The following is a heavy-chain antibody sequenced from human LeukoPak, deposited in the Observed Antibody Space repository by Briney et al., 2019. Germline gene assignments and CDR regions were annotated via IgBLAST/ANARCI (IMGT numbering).Heavy chain of an antibody. CDR1: GFTLSSHN. CDR2: ISSSGSIT. D-gene: IGHD3-10*01. CDR3: ARPGITAFDI. Sequence: GGSLRLSCVASGFTLSSHNINWVRQAPGKGLEWVSHISSSGSITCYGGSVKGRITISRDNAKNSVSLYMNSLRAEDSAVYYCARPGITAFDIWGQGTMVTVSS. V-gene: IGHV3-48*01. J-gene: IGHJ3*02.